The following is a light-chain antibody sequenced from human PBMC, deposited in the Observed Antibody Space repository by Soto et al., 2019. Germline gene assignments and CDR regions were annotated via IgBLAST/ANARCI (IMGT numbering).Light chain of an antibody. Sequence: DIQMTQSPSSLSASVGDRVTITCRASQSISSYLNWYQQKPGKAHKLLIYAASSLQSGVPSRFSGSGSGTDFTLTISSLQPEDFATYYCQQRYSTPSCTFGPGPKVDIK. CDR3: QQRYSTPSCT. V-gene: IGKV1-39*01. CDR1: QSISSY. CDR2: AAS. J-gene: IGKJ3*01.